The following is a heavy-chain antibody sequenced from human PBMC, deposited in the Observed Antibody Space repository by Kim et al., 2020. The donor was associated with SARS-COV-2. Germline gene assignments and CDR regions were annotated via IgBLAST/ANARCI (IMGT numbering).Heavy chain of an antibody. D-gene: IGHD5-18*01. V-gene: IGHV4-39*07. CDR3: ARDGDGYTKYFDS. Sequence: SNPSLKRRVSISLPTDKNQFSLRLTSVNAADTALYYCARDGDGYTKYFDSWGQGTLVTVSS. J-gene: IGHJ4*02.